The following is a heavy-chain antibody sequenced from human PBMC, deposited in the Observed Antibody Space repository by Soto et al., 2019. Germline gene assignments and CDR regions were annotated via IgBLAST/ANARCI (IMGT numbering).Heavy chain of an antibody. D-gene: IGHD3-10*01. Sequence: HPGGALRLSCAASGFTFSSYGMHWVRQAPGKGLEWVAVIWYDGSNKYYADSVKGRFTISRDNSKNTLYLQMNSLRAEDTAVYYCARDPTYYYGSGSYSIITYYYYYGMDVWGQGTTFTVS. V-gene: IGHV3-33*01. CDR3: ARDPTYYYGSGSYSIITYYYYYGMDV. CDR2: IWYDGSNK. J-gene: IGHJ6*02. CDR1: GFTFSSYG.